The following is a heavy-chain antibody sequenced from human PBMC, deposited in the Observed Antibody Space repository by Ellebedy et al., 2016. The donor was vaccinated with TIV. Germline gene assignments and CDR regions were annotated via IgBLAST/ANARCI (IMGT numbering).Heavy chain of an antibody. V-gene: IGHV5-10-1*01. CDR3: ARHRVVVVAATPPRYYYGMDV. CDR1: GYSFTSYW. Sequence: GESLKISXKGSGYSFTSYWISWVRQMPGKGLEWMGRIDPSDSYTNYSPSFQGHVTISADKSISTAYLQWSSLKASDTAMYYCARHRVVVVAATPPRYYYGMDVWGQGTTVTVSS. D-gene: IGHD2-15*01. J-gene: IGHJ6*02. CDR2: IDPSDSYT.